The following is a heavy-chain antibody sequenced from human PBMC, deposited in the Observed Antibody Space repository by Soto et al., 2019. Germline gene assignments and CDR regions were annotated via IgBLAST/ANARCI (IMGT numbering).Heavy chain of an antibody. J-gene: IGHJ4*02. CDR2: ISVYTGNT. CDR3: ATDPRGRDYDFWSGYYDS. Sequence: ASVKVSCKSSGYTFTGYGVSWVRQAPGQGLEWLGWISVYTGNTKQAQKFQDRVTLTTEASTSTAYLELRSLRSDDTAVYYCATDPRGRDYDFWSGYYDSWGQGTLVTVSS. V-gene: IGHV1-18*04. D-gene: IGHD3-3*01. CDR1: GYTFTGYG.